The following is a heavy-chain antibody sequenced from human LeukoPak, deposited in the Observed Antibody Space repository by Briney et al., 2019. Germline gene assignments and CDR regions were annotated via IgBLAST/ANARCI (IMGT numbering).Heavy chain of an antibody. CDR1: GFTFTSSA. CDR3: AREGYYDFWSGYYPGGSAYYFDY. V-gene: IGHV1-58*02. J-gene: IGHJ4*02. CDR2: IVVGSGNT. Sequence: ASVKVSCKASGFTFTSSAMQWVRQARGQRLEWIGWIVVGSGNTNYAQKLQGRVTMTTDTSTSTAYMELRSLRSDDTAVYYCAREGYYDFWSGYYPGGSAYYFDYWGQGTLVTVSS. D-gene: IGHD3-3*01.